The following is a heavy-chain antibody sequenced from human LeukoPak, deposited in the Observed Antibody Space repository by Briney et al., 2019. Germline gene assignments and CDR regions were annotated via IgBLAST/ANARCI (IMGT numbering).Heavy chain of an antibody. V-gene: IGHV1-2*04. D-gene: IGHD6-19*01. Sequence: ASVKVSCKASGYTFTTYGISWVRQAPGQGLEWMGWINPNSGGTNYAQKFQGWVTMTRDTSISTAYMELSRLRSDDTAVYYCARSGAVAGNDAFDIWGQGTMVTVSS. CDR2: INPNSGGT. CDR1: GYTFTTYG. J-gene: IGHJ3*02. CDR3: ARSGAVAGNDAFDI.